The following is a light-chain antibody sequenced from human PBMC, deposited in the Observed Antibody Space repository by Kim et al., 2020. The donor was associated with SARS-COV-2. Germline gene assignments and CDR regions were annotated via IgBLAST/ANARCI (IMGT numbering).Light chain of an antibody. V-gene: IGLV3-21*04. J-gene: IGLJ1*01. Sequence: APGKTARITCGGKNIGSKSVHWYQQKPGQAPVLVIYYDSDRPSGIPEGFSGSNSGNTATLTISRVEAGDEADYYCQVGDSSSDHPVFGTGTKVTVL. CDR1: NIGSKS. CDR3: QVGDSSSDHPV. CDR2: YDS.